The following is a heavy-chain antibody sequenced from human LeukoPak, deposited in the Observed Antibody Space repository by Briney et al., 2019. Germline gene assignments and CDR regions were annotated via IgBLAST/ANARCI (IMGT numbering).Heavy chain of an antibody. CDR1: GFTFSSYA. CDR2: ISYDGSNK. J-gene: IGHJ4*02. CDR3: ARGREGDTAMVDFDY. Sequence: GGSLRLSCAASGFTFSSYAMHWVRQAPGKGLEWVAVISYDGSNKYYADSVKGRFTISRDNSKNTLYLQMNSLRAEDTAVYYCARGREGDTAMVDFDYWGQGTLVTVSS. V-gene: IGHV3-30-3*01. D-gene: IGHD5-18*01.